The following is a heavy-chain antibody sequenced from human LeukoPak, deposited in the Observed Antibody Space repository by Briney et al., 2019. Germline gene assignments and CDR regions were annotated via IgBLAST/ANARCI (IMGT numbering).Heavy chain of an antibody. CDR3: ATRGSDFWSGFDF. V-gene: IGHV1-24*01. Sequence: GASVKVSCKLSGNTLRELPIQWVRQAGGKGLEWMAGFDPENAEIVYAQKFQGRVTMTEDTSTNTAYMELTSLTSDDTALYYCATRGSDFWSGFDFWGQGTQVPVSS. J-gene: IGHJ4*02. CDR1: GNTLRELP. CDR2: FDPENAEI. D-gene: IGHD3-3*01.